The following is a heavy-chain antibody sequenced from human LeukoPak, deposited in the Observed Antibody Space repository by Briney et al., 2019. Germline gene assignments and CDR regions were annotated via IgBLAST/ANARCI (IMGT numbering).Heavy chain of an antibody. J-gene: IGHJ4*02. Sequence: SETLSLTCTVSGGSISSSSYYWGWIRQPPGKGLEWIGSIYYSGSTYYNPSLKSRVTISVDTSKNQFSLKLSSVTAADTAVYYCARRETYYYGSGSYYKSPFDYWGQGTLVTVSS. CDR3: ARRETYYYGSGSYYKSPFDY. V-gene: IGHV4-39*01. CDR1: GGSISSSSYY. CDR2: IYYSGST. D-gene: IGHD3-10*01.